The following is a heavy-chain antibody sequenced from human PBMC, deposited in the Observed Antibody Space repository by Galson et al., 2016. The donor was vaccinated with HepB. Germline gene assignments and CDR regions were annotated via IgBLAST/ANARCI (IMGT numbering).Heavy chain of an antibody. Sequence: SLRLSCAASGFTVNSYGVHWVRQTPGKRLEWMVVMSYDGSTKKYADSVKGRFTISRDNSKNTVYLQMNRLRPEDTAVYYCAREVHSDDFWSGYTLSYYGMDVWGQGTAVTVPS. CDR2: MSYDGSTK. CDR3: AREVHSDDFWSGYTLSYYGMDV. CDR1: GFTVNSYG. J-gene: IGHJ6*02. D-gene: IGHD3-3*01. V-gene: IGHV3-30*03.